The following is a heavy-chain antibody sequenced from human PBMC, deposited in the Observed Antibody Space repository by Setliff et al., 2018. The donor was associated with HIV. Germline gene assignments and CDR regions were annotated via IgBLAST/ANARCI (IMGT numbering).Heavy chain of an antibody. V-gene: IGHV3-9*01. CDR1: GFTFDDYA. Sequence: GGSLRLSCAASGFTFDDYAMHWVRQAPGKGLEWVSGISWNSGSIGYADSVKGRFTISRDNAKNSLYLQMNSLRPEDTALYYCARARTGWYNFDYWGQGTPVTVSS. CDR2: ISWNSGSI. J-gene: IGHJ4*02. D-gene: IGHD6-19*01. CDR3: ARARTGWYNFDY.